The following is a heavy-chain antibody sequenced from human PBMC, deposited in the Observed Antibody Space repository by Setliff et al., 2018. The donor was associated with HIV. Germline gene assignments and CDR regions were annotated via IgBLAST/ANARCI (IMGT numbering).Heavy chain of an antibody. CDR1: GFTFSHYH. Sequence: QTGGSLRLSCAASGFTFSHYHMNWVRQAPGKGLEWVSYISSSSGTIYYAPSMKGRFTISRDNAKNSLDLQMISLRPEDTAVYYCATINDYIDYWGQGTLVTVSS. CDR3: ATINDYIDY. J-gene: IGHJ4*02. V-gene: IGHV3-48*01. CDR2: ISSSSGTI.